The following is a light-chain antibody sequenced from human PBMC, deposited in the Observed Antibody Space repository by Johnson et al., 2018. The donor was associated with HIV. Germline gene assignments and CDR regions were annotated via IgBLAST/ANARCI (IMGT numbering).Light chain of an antibody. J-gene: IGLJ1*01. V-gene: IGLV1-51*01. CDR2: DNN. CDR1: SSNVGNNY. Sequence: QSVLTQPPSVSAAPGQKVTIYCSGSSSNVGNNYVSWYQQLPGTAPKLLIYDNNKRPSGIPDRFSGSKSGTSATLGITGLQTGDEADYYCGTWDNSLNVYVFGTVTKVTVL. CDR3: GTWDNSLNVYV.